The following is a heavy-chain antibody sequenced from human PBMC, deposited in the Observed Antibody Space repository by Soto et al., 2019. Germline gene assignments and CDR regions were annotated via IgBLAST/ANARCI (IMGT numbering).Heavy chain of an antibody. V-gene: IGHV4-31*03. CDR2: IHYSGTT. J-gene: IGHJ3*02. CDR1: GDSISSGGYY. Sequence: SETLSLTCTVSGDSISSGGYYWSWIRQHPGKGLEWFGYIHYSGTTFYNPSLKSRVTISVDTSKNQFSLKLSSVTAAGTAVHYCARSLIYLDRSGYYEVGAFDIWGQGTMVTVSS. D-gene: IGHD3-22*01. CDR3: ARSLIYLDRSGYYEVGAFDI.